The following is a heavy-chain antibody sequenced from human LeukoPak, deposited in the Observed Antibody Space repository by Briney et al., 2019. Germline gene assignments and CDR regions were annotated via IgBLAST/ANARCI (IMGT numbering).Heavy chain of an antibody. CDR2: INPKTGGS. CDR3: VRDGYSGGAFDI. CDR1: GYTFTGYY. V-gene: IGHV1-2*06. D-gene: IGHD5-12*01. J-gene: IGHJ3*02. Sequence: ASVRVSCKASGYTFTGYYMHWVRQAPGQGLEWLGRINPKTGGSNYAQNFQGRVTMTSDTSTTTAYMELNILKSDDTAVYYCVRDGYSGGAFDIWGQGTMVTVSS.